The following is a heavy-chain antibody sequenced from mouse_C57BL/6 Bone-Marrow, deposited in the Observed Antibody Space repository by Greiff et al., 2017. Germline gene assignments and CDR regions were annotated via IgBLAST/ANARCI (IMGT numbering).Heavy chain of an antibody. CDR3: ARSGYYGYDGAY. Sequence: QVQLQQPGAELVKPGASVKMSCKASGYTFTSYWITWVKQRPGQGLEWIGDIYPGSGSTNYNEKCKSKATLTVDTSSSTACMQLSSLTSEDSAVYYCARSGYYGYDGAYWGQGTLVTVSA. V-gene: IGHV1-55*01. D-gene: IGHD2-2*01. J-gene: IGHJ3*01. CDR2: IYPGSGST. CDR1: GYTFTSYW.